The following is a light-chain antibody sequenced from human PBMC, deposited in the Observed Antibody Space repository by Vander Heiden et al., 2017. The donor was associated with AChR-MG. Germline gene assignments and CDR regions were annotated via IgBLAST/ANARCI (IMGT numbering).Light chain of an antibody. CDR3: SSYTSSTTVV. CDR2: DVS. CDR1: SSDLGDYTY. V-gene: IGLV2-14*03. Sequence: QSALTQPASVSGSLGQSITISCTGISSDLGDYTYVSWYQVHPGKAPTLIIYDVSNRPSGVSNRFSGSKSGNTASLTISGRQADDEAHYYCSSYTSSTTVVFGGGTQVTVL. J-gene: IGLJ2*01.